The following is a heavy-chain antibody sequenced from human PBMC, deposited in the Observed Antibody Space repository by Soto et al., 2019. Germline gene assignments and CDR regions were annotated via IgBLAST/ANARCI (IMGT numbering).Heavy chain of an antibody. CDR3: AKYKYSSPGNDY. CDR1: GFTFSSYA. D-gene: IGHD6-6*01. Sequence: PAGSLRLSCAASGFTFSSYAMSWVRQAPGKGLEWVSAISGSGGSTYYADSVKGRFTISRDNSKNTLYLQMNSLRAEDTAVYYCAKYKYSSPGNDYWGQGTLVTVSS. V-gene: IGHV3-23*01. J-gene: IGHJ4*02. CDR2: ISGSGGST.